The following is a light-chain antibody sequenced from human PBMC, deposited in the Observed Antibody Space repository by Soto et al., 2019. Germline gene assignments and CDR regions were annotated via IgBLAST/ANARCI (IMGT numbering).Light chain of an antibody. V-gene: IGLV2-18*02. CDR2: DVN. Sequence: QCALTQPPSVSGAPGQSVTISCTGTSADIGSYNRVSWYQQPPGAAPKLMICDVNNRPSGVPERFSGSKSGNTASLTIFGLQAEDEADYYCSSFTTSDTYVFGTGTKVTVL. J-gene: IGLJ1*01. CDR3: SSFTTSDTYV. CDR1: SADIGSYNR.